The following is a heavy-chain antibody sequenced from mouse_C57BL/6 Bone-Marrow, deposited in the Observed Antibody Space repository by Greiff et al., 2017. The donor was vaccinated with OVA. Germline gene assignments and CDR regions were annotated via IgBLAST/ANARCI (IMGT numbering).Heavy chain of an antibody. CDR1: GYTFTSYW. CDR2: IDPSDSYT. CDR3: ARLNYYGSTWSMDY. V-gene: IGHV1-59*01. J-gene: IGHJ4*01. D-gene: IGHD1-1*01. Sequence: QVQLQQPGAELVRPGTSVKLSCKASGYTFTSYWMHWVKQRPGQGLEWIGVIDPSDSYTNYNQKFKGKATLTVVTSSSTAYMQLSSLTSEDSAVYYCARLNYYGSTWSMDYWGQGTSVTVSS.